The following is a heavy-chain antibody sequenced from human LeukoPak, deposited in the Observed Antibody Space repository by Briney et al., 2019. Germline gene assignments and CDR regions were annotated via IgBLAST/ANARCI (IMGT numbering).Heavy chain of an antibody. CDR2: FDPEDGET. J-gene: IGHJ3*02. CDR1: GYTLTELS. Sequence: ASVKVSCKVSGYTLTELSMHWVRQAPGKGLEWMGGFDPEDGETIYAQKFQGRVTMTEDTSTDTAYMELSSLRSEDTAVYYCATAPWELRADDAFDIWGQGTMVTVSS. D-gene: IGHD1-26*01. CDR3: ATAPWELRADDAFDI. V-gene: IGHV1-24*01.